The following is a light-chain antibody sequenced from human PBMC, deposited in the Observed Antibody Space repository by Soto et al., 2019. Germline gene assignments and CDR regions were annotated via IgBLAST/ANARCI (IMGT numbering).Light chain of an antibody. V-gene: IGKV1-17*01. CDR3: LQNNPSPYT. Sequence: DIQMTQSPFSLSSSVGDRVTITCRASQGISNLCWFQQKPGDAPKRLIYATSNLESGVPSRFSGSGSGTEFTITISRLQHDDVSSYFCLQNNPSPYTFGGGTKVDIK. CDR2: ATS. J-gene: IGKJ2*01. CDR1: QGISN.